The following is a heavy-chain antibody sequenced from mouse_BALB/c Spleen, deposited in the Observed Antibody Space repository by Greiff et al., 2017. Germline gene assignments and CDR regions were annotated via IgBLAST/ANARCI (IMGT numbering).Heavy chain of an antibody. D-gene: IGHD1-2*01. CDR2: IDPANGNT. V-gene: IGHV14-3*02. CDR1: GFNIKDTY. Sequence: VTLKESGAELVKPGASVKLSCTASGFNIKDTYMHWVKQRPEQGLEWIGRIDPANGNTKYDPKFQGKATITADTSSNTAYLQLSSLTSEDTAVYYCARGYSAWFAYWGQGTLVTVSA. J-gene: IGHJ3*01. CDR3: ARGYSAWFAY.